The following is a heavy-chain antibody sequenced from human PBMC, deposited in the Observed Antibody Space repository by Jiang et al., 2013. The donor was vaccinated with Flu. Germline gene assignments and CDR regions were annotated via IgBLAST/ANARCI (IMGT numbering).Heavy chain of an antibody. D-gene: IGHD3-10*01. Sequence: GSGLVKPSQTLSLTCTVSGGSISSGSNFWSWIRQPAGKGLEWIGRIHPSGGTNYNPSLKSRVTISVDMSKNQFSLNLSSVTAADTAVYYCAKEDGEGYWGQGTLVTVSS. V-gene: IGHV4-61*02. J-gene: IGHJ4*02. CDR2: IHPSGGT. CDR1: GGSISSGSNF. CDR3: AKEDGEGY.